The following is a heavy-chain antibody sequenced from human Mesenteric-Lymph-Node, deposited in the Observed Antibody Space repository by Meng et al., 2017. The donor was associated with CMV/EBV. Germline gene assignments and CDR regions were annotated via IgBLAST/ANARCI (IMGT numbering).Heavy chain of an antibody. CDR2: INHSGST. CDR3: ARHQRWLKSEGGFNY. Sequence: QVQLKKWGAGLLKPSETLSLTCAAYGGSFSGYYGSWIRQPPGKGLEWIGEINHSGSTNYNPSLKSRVTISVDTSKNQFSLKLSSVTAADTAVYYCARHQRWLKSEGGFNYWGQGTLVTVSS. D-gene: IGHD4-23*01. CDR1: GGSFSGYY. V-gene: IGHV4-34*01. J-gene: IGHJ4*02.